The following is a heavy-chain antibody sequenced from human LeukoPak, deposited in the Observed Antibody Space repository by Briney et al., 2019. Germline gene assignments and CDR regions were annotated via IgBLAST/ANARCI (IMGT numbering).Heavy chain of an antibody. D-gene: IGHD3-3*01. CDR2: INPNSGGT. CDR1: GYTFTGYY. J-gene: IGHJ3*02. Sequence: ASVKVSCKASGYTFTGYYMHWVRQAPGQGLEWMGWINPNSGGTNYAQKFQGRVTMTRDTSISTAYMELSRLRSDDTAAYYCARGGYYDFWSGYYMGAFDIWGQGTMVTVSS. V-gene: IGHV1-2*02. CDR3: ARGGYYDFWSGYYMGAFDI.